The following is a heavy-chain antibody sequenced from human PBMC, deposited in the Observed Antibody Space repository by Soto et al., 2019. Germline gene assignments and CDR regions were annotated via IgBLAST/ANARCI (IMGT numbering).Heavy chain of an antibody. V-gene: IGHV1-8*01. CDR2: MNPNSGNT. J-gene: IGHJ5*02. Sequence: ASVKVSCKASGYTFTSYDINWVRQATGQGLEWMGWMNPNSGNTGYAQKFQGRVTMTRNTSISTAYMELSNLRSEDTAVYYCARGYCSGGSCYPGNWFDPWGQGTLVAV. CDR3: ARGYCSGGSCYPGNWFDP. D-gene: IGHD2-15*01. CDR1: GYTFTSYD.